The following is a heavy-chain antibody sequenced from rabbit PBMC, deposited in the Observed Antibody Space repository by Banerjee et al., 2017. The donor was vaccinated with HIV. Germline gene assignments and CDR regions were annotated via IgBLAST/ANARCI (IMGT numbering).Heavy chain of an antibody. D-gene: IGHD1-1*01. CDR2: IHAGDSGTT. J-gene: IGHJ4*01. CDR3: ARLGYASSSVYSDVYFNL. CDR1: GFSFMSSFY. Sequence: QSLEESGGDLVKPGASLTLTCTASGFSFMSSFYMCWVRQAPGKGLEWIACIHAGDSGTTYYASWAKGRVTISKTSSTTVTLQMTSLTAADAATYFCARLGYASSSVYSDVYFNLWGQGTLVTVS. V-gene: IGHV1S40*01.